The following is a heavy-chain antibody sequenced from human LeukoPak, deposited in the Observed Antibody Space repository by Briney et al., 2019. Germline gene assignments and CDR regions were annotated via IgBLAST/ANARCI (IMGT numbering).Heavy chain of an antibody. D-gene: IGHD5-24*01. CDR3: ARSDGYNTHFDY. Sequence: KSSETLSFTCAVYGGSFSGYYWSWIRQPPGKGLEWIGEINHSGSTNYNPSLKSRVTISVDTSKNQFSLKLSSVTAADTAVYYCARSDGYNTHFDYWGQGTLVTVSS. CDR2: INHSGST. V-gene: IGHV4-34*01. CDR1: GGSFSGYY. J-gene: IGHJ4*02.